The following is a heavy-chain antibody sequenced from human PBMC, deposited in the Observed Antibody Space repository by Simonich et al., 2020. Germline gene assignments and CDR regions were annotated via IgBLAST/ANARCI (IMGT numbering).Heavy chain of an antibody. CDR3: ARTNTMRELDTMVRGVDYFDY. J-gene: IGHJ4*02. D-gene: IGHD3-10*01. CDR2: DIPNRGIA. V-gene: IGHV1-69*09. Sequence: QVQLVQSGAEVKKPGSSVKVSCKASGGTFSSYAISWVRQAPGQGLEWRVGDIPNRGIANNPQKCQGRVTNTADKTTSTAYMELSSLRYEDTAVYYCARTNTMRELDTMVRGVDYFDYWGQGTLVTVSS. CDR1: GGTFSSYA.